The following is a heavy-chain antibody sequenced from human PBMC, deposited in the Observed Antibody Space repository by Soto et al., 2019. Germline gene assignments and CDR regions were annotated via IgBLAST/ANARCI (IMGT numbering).Heavy chain of an antibody. CDR1: GGSISSSNW. Sequence: QVQLQESGPGLMKPSGTLSLTCAVSGGSISSSNWWSWVRQPPGKGLEWIGEIYHSGSTNYNPSLKSRVTISVDKSKNQFSLKLSSVTAADTAVYYCARSYYDSSGPGNDAFDIWGQGTMVTVSS. CDR2: IYHSGST. D-gene: IGHD3-22*01. V-gene: IGHV4-4*02. J-gene: IGHJ3*02. CDR3: ARSYYDSSGPGNDAFDI.